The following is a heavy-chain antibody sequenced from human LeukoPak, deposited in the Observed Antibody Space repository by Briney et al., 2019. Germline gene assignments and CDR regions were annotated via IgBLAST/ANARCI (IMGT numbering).Heavy chain of an antibody. CDR3: ARPYCSAGNCYSNFDS. CDR2: IYASGKT. D-gene: IGHD2-15*01. J-gene: IGHJ4*02. V-gene: IGHV4-61*02. CDR1: GDSISRGRYY. Sequence: PSQTLSLTCTVSGDSISRGRYYWSWVRQPAGKELEWIGRIYASGKTDYNPYTPSLKSRVTISVDTSKKQFSLKLSSVTAADTAVYYCARPYCSAGNCYSNFDSWGQGTLVTVSS.